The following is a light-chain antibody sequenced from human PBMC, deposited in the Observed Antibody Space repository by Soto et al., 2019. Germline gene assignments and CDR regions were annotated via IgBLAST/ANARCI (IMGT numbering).Light chain of an antibody. CDR3: QPYNNWPLT. CDR1: QGIGDT. Sequence: EIAMTQSPATLSVSPGERATLSCRASQGIGDTLAWYQHKPGQTPRILIYDTSTRATGVPTRFSGSRSGAEGTLTINSLQSEDCAVYYCQPYNNWPLTFGGGTKVDIK. J-gene: IGKJ4*01. V-gene: IGKV3-15*01. CDR2: DTS.